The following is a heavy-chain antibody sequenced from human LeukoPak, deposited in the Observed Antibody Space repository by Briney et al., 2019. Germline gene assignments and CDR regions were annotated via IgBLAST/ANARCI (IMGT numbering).Heavy chain of an antibody. D-gene: IGHD2-15*01. CDR2: ITNSSINT. Sequence: QPGGSLRLSCAASGFTLSSYAMRWVRQAPGKGLEWVSSITNSSINTYYADSVKGRFTISRDSSKNTVYLQMNSLRAEDTAMYYCATRIGVTATRGAYNIWGQGTMVTVSS. J-gene: IGHJ3*02. V-gene: IGHV3-23*01. CDR1: GFTLSSYA. CDR3: ATRIGVTATRGAYNI.